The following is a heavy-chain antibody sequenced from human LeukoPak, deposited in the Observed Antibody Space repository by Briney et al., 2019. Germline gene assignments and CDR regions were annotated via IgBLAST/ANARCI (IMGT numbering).Heavy chain of an antibody. CDR2: SSSSGSTI. CDR1: GFTFSSYE. D-gene: IGHD3-22*01. J-gene: IGHJ4*02. V-gene: IGHV3-48*03. Sequence: GGSLRLSCAASGFTFSSYEMNWVRQAPGKGLEWVSYSSSSGSTIYYADSVKVRFTISRDNAKNSLYLQMNSLRAEDTAVYYCARGPAASGYYDSRGRYGYFDYWGQGTLVIVSS. CDR3: ARGPAASGYYDSRGRYGYFDY.